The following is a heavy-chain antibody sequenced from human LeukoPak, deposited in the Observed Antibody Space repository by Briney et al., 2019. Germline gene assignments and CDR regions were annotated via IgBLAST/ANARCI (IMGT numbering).Heavy chain of an antibody. Sequence: GGSLRLSCAASGFTFDDYAMHWVRQVPGKGLEWVSGISWNSGTIGYADSVKGRFTISIDNAKKSMYLQMNSLRVEDTAIYYCVSGSGWIFDYWGQGTLVTVSS. CDR2: ISWNSGTI. V-gene: IGHV3-9*01. D-gene: IGHD6-19*01. CDR1: GFTFDDYA. CDR3: VSGSGWIFDY. J-gene: IGHJ4*02.